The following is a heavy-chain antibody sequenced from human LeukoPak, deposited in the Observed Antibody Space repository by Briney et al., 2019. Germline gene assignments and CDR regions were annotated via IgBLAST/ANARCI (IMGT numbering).Heavy chain of an antibody. CDR1: GYTFNGYY. CDR3: ARGNWYDNSGYWPRCAFDI. CDR2: INPHSGGT. D-gene: IGHD3-22*01. Sequence: ASVKVFCRVSGYTFNGYYMHWVRQAPGQGFECMGWINPHSGGTNNVQKVQGQHTMTKDTAISIAYMELSRLRSDDTAVYYCARGNWYDNSGYWPRCAFDIWGQGTMVSLPS. V-gene: IGHV1-2*02. J-gene: IGHJ3*02.